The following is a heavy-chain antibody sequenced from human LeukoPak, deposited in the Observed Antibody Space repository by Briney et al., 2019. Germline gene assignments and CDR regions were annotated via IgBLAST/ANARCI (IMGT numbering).Heavy chain of an antibody. CDR1: GFTFSSYG. D-gene: IGHD3-16*01. CDR3: ARASFMITFRYFDY. Sequence: PGGSLRLSCAASGFTFSSYGMHWVRQAPGKGLEWVAFIRYDGSNKYYADSVKGRFTISRDNSKNTLYLQMNSLRAEDTAVYYCARASFMITFRYFDYWGQGTLVTVSS. V-gene: IGHV3-30*02. J-gene: IGHJ4*02. CDR2: IRYDGSNK.